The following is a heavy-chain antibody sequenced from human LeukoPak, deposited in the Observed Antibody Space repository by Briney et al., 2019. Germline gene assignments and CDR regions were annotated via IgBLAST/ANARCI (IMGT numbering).Heavy chain of an antibody. V-gene: IGHV4-59*01. Sequence: SETLSLTCTVSGGSSSSYYWSWIRQPPGKGLEWMGYIYYSGSTNYNPSLKSRVTISVDTSKNQFSLKLSSVTAADTAVYYCASGYSYGFDYWGQGTLVTVSS. CDR1: GGSSSSYY. CDR3: ASGYSYGFDY. J-gene: IGHJ4*02. D-gene: IGHD5-18*01. CDR2: IYYSGST.